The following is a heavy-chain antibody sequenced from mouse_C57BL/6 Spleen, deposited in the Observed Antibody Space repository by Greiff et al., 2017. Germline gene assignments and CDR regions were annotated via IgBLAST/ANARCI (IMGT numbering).Heavy chain of an antibody. CDR1: GYTFTDYE. Sequence: QVQLQQSGAELVRPGASVTLSCKASGYTFTDYEMHWVKQTPVHGLEWIGAIDPETGGTAYNQKFKGKAILSADKSSSTAYMELRSLTSEDSAVYYCTNLRRAYWYFDVWGTGTTVTVSS. D-gene: IGHD2-12*01. V-gene: IGHV1-15*01. CDR3: TNLRRAYWYFDV. CDR2: IDPETGGT. J-gene: IGHJ1*03.